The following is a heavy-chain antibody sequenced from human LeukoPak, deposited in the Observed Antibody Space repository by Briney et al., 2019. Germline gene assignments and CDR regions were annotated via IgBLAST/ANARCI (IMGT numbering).Heavy chain of an antibody. CDR3: ARDPLRFLEWLAHPVDAFDI. J-gene: IGHJ3*02. Sequence: GGSLRLSCAASRGTFSNYSMNWGRHGPRKGLERVSSISRGSGHIYYADSVKGRFTISRDNSKNTLYLQMNSLRAEDTAVYYCARDPLRFLEWLAHPVDAFDIWGQGTMVTVSS. CDR2: ISRGSGHI. CDR1: RGTFSNYS. D-gene: IGHD3-3*01. V-gene: IGHV3-21*06.